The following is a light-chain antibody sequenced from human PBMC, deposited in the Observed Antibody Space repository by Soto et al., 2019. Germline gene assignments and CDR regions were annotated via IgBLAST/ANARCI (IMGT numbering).Light chain of an antibody. Sequence: EIVLTQSPGTLSLSPGERATLSRGASQSVSFNYLAWYQQKVGLAPRLPIYDASRRATGTPDRFSGSGSATDFTLTISRLEPEDFAVYVCQQYGSSPYTFGQGTNLEIK. V-gene: IGKV3D-20*01. CDR2: DAS. CDR1: QSVSFNY. CDR3: QQYGSSPYT. J-gene: IGKJ2*01.